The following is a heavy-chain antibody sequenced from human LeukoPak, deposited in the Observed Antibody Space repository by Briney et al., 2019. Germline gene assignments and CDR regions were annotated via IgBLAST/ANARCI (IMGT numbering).Heavy chain of an antibody. CDR3: ARRSGYYYMDV. J-gene: IGHJ6*03. CDR1: GYTFTGYY. Sequence: GASVKVSCKASGYTFTGYYMHWVRQAPGQGLEWMGIIYPGDSDTRYSPSFQGQVTISADKSISTAYLQWSSLKASDTAMYYCARRSGYYYMDVWGKGTTVTVSS. CDR2: IYPGDSDT. V-gene: IGHV5-51*01.